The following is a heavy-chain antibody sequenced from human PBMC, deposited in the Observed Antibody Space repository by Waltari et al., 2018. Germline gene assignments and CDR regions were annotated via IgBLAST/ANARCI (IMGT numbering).Heavy chain of an antibody. Sequence: QVQLVQSGAEVKKPGASVKVSCKASGYTFTGYYMHWVRQAPGQGLEWMGWINPNSGGTNYAQKFQGWVTMTRDTSISTAYMELSRLRSDDTAVYYCARGWVGYCSSTSCLHFDYWGQGTLVTVSS. D-gene: IGHD2-2*01. V-gene: IGHV1-2*04. J-gene: IGHJ4*02. CDR1: GYTFTGYY. CDR2: INPNSGGT. CDR3: ARGWVGYCSSTSCLHFDY.